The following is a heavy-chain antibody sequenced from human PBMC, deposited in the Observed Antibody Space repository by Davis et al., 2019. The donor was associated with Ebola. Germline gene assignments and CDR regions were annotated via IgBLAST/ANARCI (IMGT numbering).Heavy chain of an antibody. J-gene: IGHJ4*02. CDR2: IRPDYGDT. V-gene: IGHV1-18*04. Sequence: ASAQVSCNASAYTSSDHGITWLRQAPGQGLEWMGWIRPDYGDTRYSQKFQGRVTMTTDTSTTTAYMELVSLRFDDTAVYFCELGERGGSSAADYWGQGTLVTVSS. CDR1: AYTSSDHG. CDR3: ELGERGGSSAADY. D-gene: IGHD3-10*01.